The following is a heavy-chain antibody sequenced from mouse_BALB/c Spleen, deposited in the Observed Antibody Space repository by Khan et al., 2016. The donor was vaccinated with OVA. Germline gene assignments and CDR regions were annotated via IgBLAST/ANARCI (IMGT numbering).Heavy chain of an antibody. CDR1: GFTFSSYG. CDR2: ISSGGSYT. CDR3: ARLYAMDY. Sequence: EVQLQESGGDLVKPGGSLKLSCAASGFTFSSYGMSWVRQTPDKRLEWVATISSGGSYTYYPDSVQGRFTISRDNAKNTLYLQMSSLKSEDTAMYYCARLYAMDYWGQGTSVTVSS. J-gene: IGHJ4*01. V-gene: IGHV5-6*01.